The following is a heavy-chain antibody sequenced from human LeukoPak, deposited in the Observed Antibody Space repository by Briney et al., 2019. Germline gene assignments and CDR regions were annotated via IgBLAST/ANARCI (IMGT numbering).Heavy chain of an antibody. D-gene: IGHD6-19*01. Sequence: GGSLRLSCAASGFPFSPGWMSWVRQAPGKGLEWVSAISGSGGSTYYADSVKGRFTISRDNSKNTLYLQMNSLRAEDTAVYYCAKGWWAVAGKFDYWGQGTLVTVSS. J-gene: IGHJ4*02. CDR3: AKGWWAVAGKFDY. CDR2: ISGSGGST. CDR1: GFPFSPGW. V-gene: IGHV3-23*01.